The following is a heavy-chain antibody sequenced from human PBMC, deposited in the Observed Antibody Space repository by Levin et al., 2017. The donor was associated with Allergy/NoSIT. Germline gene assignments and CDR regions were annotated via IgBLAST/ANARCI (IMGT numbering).Heavy chain of an antibody. D-gene: IGHD6-19*01. Sequence: PGGSLRLSCAASGFTFSGSAVHWVRQASGKGLEWIGRIRDKTHGYATSYGASVKGRFTISRDDSTNTAFLQMNNLGAEDTALYCCTRLPDQWPLEGNWFDPWGRGTLVTVSS. CDR2: IRDKTHGYAT. J-gene: IGHJ5*02. V-gene: IGHV3-73*01. CDR1: GFTFSGSA. CDR3: TRLPDQWPLEGNWFDP.